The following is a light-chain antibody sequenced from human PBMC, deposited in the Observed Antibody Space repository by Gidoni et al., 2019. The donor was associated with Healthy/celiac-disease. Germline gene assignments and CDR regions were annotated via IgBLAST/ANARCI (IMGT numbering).Light chain of an antibody. CDR2: AAS. CDR3: QQYYSFPWT. Sequence: VIWMTQSPSLLSASTGDRVTISCRMSQCISSYLAWYQQKPGKAPELLIYAASTLQSGVPSRFSGRGSGTDFTLTISCLQSEDFATYYCQQYYSFPWTFGQGTKVEIK. V-gene: IGKV1D-8*01. J-gene: IGKJ1*01. CDR1: QCISSY.